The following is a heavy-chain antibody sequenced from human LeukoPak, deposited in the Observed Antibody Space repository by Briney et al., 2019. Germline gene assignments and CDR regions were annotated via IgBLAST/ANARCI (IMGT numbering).Heavy chain of an antibody. CDR3: AKERGGYYDSSGYDNFDY. J-gene: IGHJ4*02. CDR1: GFTFSSYW. CDR2: IKQDGSGK. V-gene: IGHV3-7*01. Sequence: PGGSLRLSCAASGFTFSSYWMSWVRQAPGKGLEWVANIKQDGSGKYYVDSVKGRFTISRDNAKNSLYLQMNSLRAEDTAVYYCAKERGGYYDSSGYDNFDYWGQGTLVTVSS. D-gene: IGHD3-22*01.